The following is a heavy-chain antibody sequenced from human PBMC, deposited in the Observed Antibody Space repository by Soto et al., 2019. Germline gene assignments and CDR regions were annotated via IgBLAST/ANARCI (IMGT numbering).Heavy chain of an antibody. V-gene: IGHV4-31*03. J-gene: IGHJ4*02. CDR3: ARSAYDILTGYFVDY. Sequence: PSETLSLTCTVSGGSISSGGYYWSWTRQHPGKGLEWIGYIYYSGSTYYNPSLKSRVTISVDTSKNQFSLKLSSVTAADTAVYYCARSAYDILTGYFVDYWGQGTLVTVSS. CDR1: GGSISSGGYY. CDR2: IYYSGST. D-gene: IGHD3-9*01.